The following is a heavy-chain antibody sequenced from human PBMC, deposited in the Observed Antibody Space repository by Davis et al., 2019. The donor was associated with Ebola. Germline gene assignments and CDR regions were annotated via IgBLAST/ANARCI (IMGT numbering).Heavy chain of an antibody. J-gene: IGHJ4*02. D-gene: IGHD3-22*01. V-gene: IGHV3-23*01. CDR3: AKGIDSSGYYPFDY. CDR1: GFTFSDYY. CDR2: MSGST. Sequence: GESLKISCAASGFTFSDYYMSWIRQAPGKGLEWVSAMSGSTYYAASVKGRFTISRDNSKNTLYLQMNSLRAEDTAVYYCAKGIDSSGYYPFDYWGQGTLVTVSS.